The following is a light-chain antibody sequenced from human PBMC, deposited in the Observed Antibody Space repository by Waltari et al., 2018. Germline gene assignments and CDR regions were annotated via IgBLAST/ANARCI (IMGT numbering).Light chain of an antibody. J-gene: IGLJ3*02. CDR1: SRYVGCYNN. CDR3: SSYTRSSTWV. Sequence: QSALTQPASVSGSPGQSITISCPGTSRYVGCYNNFSWYQQHPGKAPKLMIYDVSNRPSAVSDRFSGSKSGNTASLTISGLQAEDEADYYCSSYTRSSTWVFGGGTKLTVL. CDR2: DVS. V-gene: IGLV2-14*03.